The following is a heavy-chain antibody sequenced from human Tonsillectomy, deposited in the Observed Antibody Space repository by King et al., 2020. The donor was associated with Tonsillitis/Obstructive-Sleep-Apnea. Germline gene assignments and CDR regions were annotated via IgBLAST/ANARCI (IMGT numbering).Heavy chain of an antibody. Sequence: QLVQSGAEVRKPGASVKVSCKVSGYTLTELSIHWVRQAPGKGLEWMGGFNPEDGETVYAQKFQGRVTMTEDTAPDTAYMELSSLRSEDTAVYYCATGPRRTMVQIYYYYMDVWGKGTTVTVSS. V-gene: IGHV1-24*01. J-gene: IGHJ6*03. CDR2: FNPEDGET. CDR3: ATGPRRTMVQIYYYYMDV. D-gene: IGHD3-10*01. CDR1: GYTLTELS.